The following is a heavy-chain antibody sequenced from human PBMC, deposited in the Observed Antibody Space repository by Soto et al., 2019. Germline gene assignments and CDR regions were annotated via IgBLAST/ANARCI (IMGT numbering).Heavy chain of an antibody. Sequence: EVQLVESGGGLVQPGGSLRLSCAASGFTFSSYWMSWVRQAPGKGLEWVANIKKDGSETYYVDSVKGRFTISRDNAKNSLYLQMNSLSAEDTAVYYCARDRPGTSGWYFTFDFWGQGTRVTVSS. CDR1: GFTFSSYW. D-gene: IGHD6-19*01. CDR3: ARDRPGTSGWYFTFDF. J-gene: IGHJ4*02. CDR2: IKKDGSET. V-gene: IGHV3-7*01.